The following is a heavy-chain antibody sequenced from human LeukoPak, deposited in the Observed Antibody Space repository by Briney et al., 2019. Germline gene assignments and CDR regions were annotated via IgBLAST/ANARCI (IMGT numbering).Heavy chain of an antibody. CDR2: IYYSGST. CDR1: GGSISSSSYY. D-gene: IGHD3-22*01. Sequence: SETLSLTCTVSGGSISSSSYYWGWIRQPPGKGLEWIGSIYYSGSTYYNPSLKSRVTISVDTSKNQFSLKLSSVTAADTAVYYCARLVTVVVILSWFDPWGQGTLVTVSS. CDR3: ARLVTVVVILSWFDP. V-gene: IGHV4-39*01. J-gene: IGHJ5*02.